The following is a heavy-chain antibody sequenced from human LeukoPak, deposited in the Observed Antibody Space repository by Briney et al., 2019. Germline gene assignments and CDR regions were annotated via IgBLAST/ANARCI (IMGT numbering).Heavy chain of an antibody. CDR3: ARWGGYCTGGSCYPLYYFDS. CDR2: IYPGDSDT. Sequence: RGESLKISCKTSGYSFTTYWIAWVHQMPGKGLEWMGVIYPGDSDTRYGPSFKGQVTISADKSISIAYLQWSSLKASDTAMYYCARWGGYCTGGSCYPLYYFDSWGQGTLVTVSS. J-gene: IGHJ4*02. CDR1: GYSFTTYW. V-gene: IGHV5-51*07. D-gene: IGHD2-15*01.